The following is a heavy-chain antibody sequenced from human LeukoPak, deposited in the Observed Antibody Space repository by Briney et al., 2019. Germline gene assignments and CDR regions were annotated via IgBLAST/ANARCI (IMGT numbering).Heavy chain of an antibody. CDR1: GYTFTSYD. D-gene: IGHD3-22*01. CDR3: ARDTQLSSGYGDRDYYYYGMDV. V-gene: IGHV1-8*01. Sequence: ASVKVSCKASGYTFTSYDINWVRQATGQGLEWMGWMNPNSGNTGYAQKFQGRVTMTRNTSISTAYMELSSLRSEDTAVYYCARDTQLSSGYGDRDYYYYGMDVWGQGTTVTVSS. CDR2: MNPNSGNT. J-gene: IGHJ6*02.